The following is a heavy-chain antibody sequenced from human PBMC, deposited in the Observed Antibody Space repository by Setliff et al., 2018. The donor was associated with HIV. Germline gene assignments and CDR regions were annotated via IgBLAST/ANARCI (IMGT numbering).Heavy chain of an antibody. CDR2: ISTSGTT. J-gene: IGHJ6*02. D-gene: IGHD3-3*01. V-gene: IGHV4-61*09. CDR1: GDSITSGTYY. Sequence: PSETLSLTCTVSGDSITSGTYYWSWIRQPAGMRLEWIGHISTSGTTNYNPSLKSRVTISADTSKSQFSLKLTSVTAADTAVYYCARRLQFLEFLHGVGGLDVWGQGTTVTVSS. CDR3: ARRLQFLEFLHGVGGLDV.